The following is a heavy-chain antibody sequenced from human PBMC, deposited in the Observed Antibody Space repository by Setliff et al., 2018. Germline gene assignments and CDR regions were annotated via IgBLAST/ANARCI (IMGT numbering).Heavy chain of an antibody. V-gene: IGHV4-61*05. CDR3: TSTPRGGINITTRAGAFGS. CDR1: GGSISSMSYY. D-gene: IGHD6-6*01. CDR2: IYYNGTT. Sequence: PSETLSLTCTVSGGSISSMSYYWGWIRQPPGKGLEWIGYIYYNGTTRYSPSLKSRVTISVDTSKNQFSLRLTSVTAADTAVYYCTSTPRGGINITTRAGAFGSWGQGTLVTVSS. J-gene: IGHJ4*02.